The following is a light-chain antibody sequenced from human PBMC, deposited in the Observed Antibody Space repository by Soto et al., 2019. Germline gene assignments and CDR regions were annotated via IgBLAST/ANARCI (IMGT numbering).Light chain of an antibody. Sequence: QSALTQPPSVSGSPGQSVTISCTGTSSDVGSYDSVSWYQQPPGTVPKLMIYEVSNRPSGVPDRFSGSKSGNTASLTISGLQAEDEADYYCSSYTTSRTYVFRTGTKLTVL. CDR2: EVS. J-gene: IGLJ1*01. V-gene: IGLV2-18*02. CDR1: SSDVGSYDS. CDR3: SSYTTSRTYV.